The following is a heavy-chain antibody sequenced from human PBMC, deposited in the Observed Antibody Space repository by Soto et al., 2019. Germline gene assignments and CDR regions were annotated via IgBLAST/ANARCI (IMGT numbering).Heavy chain of an antibody. CDR3: TKELYYYENGGPDAPGFGP. J-gene: IGHJ5*02. V-gene: IGHV3-23*01. D-gene: IGHD3-22*01. CDR1: GFTFSRYG. Sequence: LRLSCAASGFTFSRYGMSWVRLAPGKGLEWVSFISRSGDIKYYAGSVKGRFTVSRDNSLDTLYLGMNSLRVGDAATYYCTKELYYYENGGPDAPGFGPCGRGTLVTVSS. CDR2: ISRSGDIK.